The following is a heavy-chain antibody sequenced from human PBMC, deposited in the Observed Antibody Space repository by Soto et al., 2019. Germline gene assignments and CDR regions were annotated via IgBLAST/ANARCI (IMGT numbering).Heavy chain of an antibody. D-gene: IGHD1-1*01. Sequence: QVQLVESGGGVVQPGRSLRLSCAASGFTFSSYAMHWVRQAPGKGLEWVAVISYDGSNKYYADSVKGRFTISRDNSKNTRLRQMSILRVEGTVGYFCAREPVPGTGGRGPFVIWGQGTMVTVSS. CDR2: ISYDGSNK. J-gene: IGHJ3*02. CDR1: GFTFSSYA. CDR3: AREPVPGTGGRGPFVI. V-gene: IGHV3-30-3*01.